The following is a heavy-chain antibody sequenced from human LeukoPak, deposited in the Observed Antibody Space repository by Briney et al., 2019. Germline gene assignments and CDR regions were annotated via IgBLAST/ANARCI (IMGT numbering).Heavy chain of an antibody. D-gene: IGHD4-11*01. CDR3: AKEYYSNSPDYYHYYMDV. V-gene: IGHV3-30*02. CDR1: GFTFSSYG. Sequence: GGSLGLSCAASGFTFSSYGMHWVRQAPGKGLEWVAFIRYDGSNKYYADSVKGRFTISRDNSKNTLYLQMNSLRAEDTAVYYCAKEYYSNSPDYYHYYMDVWGKGTTVTVSS. CDR2: IRYDGSNK. J-gene: IGHJ6*03.